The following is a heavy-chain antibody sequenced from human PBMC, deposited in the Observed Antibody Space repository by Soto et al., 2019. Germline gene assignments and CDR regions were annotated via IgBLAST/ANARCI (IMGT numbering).Heavy chain of an antibody. CDR3: ARMTRPRAPKSIALSRYYFDY. Sequence: GGSLRLSCAASGFTFSSYAMHWVRQAPGKGLEWVAVISYDGSNKYYADSVKGRFTISRDNSKNTLYLQMNSLRAEDTAVYYCARMTRPRAPKSIALSRYYFDYWGQGTLVTVSS. V-gene: IGHV3-30-3*01. D-gene: IGHD6-6*01. J-gene: IGHJ4*02. CDR1: GFTFSSYA. CDR2: ISYDGSNK.